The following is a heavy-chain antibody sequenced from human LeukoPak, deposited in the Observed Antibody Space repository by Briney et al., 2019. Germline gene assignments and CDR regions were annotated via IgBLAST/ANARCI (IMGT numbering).Heavy chain of an antibody. V-gene: IGHV4-61*02. D-gene: IGHD3-22*01. Sequence: PSQTLSLTCTVSGGSINSGNYYWSWIRQPAGKGLEWIGRIYTSGSTNTNPSLRGRVMMSLDTSKNQFSLKLSSVTAADTAVYYCARGVTYYYDSSGYLYWGQGTLVTVSS. CDR1: GGSINSGNYY. CDR2: IYTSGST. CDR3: ARGVTYYYDSSGYLY. J-gene: IGHJ4*02.